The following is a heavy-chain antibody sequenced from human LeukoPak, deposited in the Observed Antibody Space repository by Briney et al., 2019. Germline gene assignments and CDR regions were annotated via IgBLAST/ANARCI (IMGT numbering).Heavy chain of an antibody. CDR3: ARDLVVGATSPSSSYFDY. V-gene: IGHV4-39*07. CDR1: GGSISSSSYY. CDR2: IYYSGST. J-gene: IGHJ4*02. Sequence: KPSETLSLTCTVSGGSISSSSYYWGWIRQPPGKGLEWIGSIYYSGSTYYNPSLKSRVTISVDTSKNQFSLKLSSVTAADAAVYYCARDLVVGATSPSSSYFDYWGQGTLVTVSS. D-gene: IGHD1-26*01.